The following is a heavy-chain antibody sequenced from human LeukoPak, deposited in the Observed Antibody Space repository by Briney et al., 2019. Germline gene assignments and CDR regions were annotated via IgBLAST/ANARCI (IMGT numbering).Heavy chain of an antibody. D-gene: IGHD3-22*01. Sequence: GASVKVSCKASGYTFTGYYLYWVRQAPGQGLEWMGRINPNSGGTTYAQQFQGRVTMTRDTSTSTVYTELSSLRSEDTAVYYCARAKSSGYYTNPYFYGMDVWGQGTTVTVSS. J-gene: IGHJ6*02. CDR1: GYTFTGYY. CDR3: ARAKSSGYYTNPYFYGMDV. CDR2: INPNSGGT. V-gene: IGHV1-2*02.